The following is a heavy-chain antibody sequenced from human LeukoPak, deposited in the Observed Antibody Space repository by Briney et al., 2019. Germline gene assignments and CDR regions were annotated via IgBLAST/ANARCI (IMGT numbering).Heavy chain of an antibody. D-gene: IGHD3-10*01. CDR1: GGTFSSYG. Sequence: GSSVKVSCKASGGTFSSYGISWVRQAPGQGLEWMGWINVYNGHTIYAQEFQGRVTLTTDTSTSTAHMDLRSLRSDDTAVYYCVRDSDHAPDYWGQGTLVTVSS. CDR2: INVYNGHT. CDR3: VRDSDHAPDY. V-gene: IGHV1-18*01. J-gene: IGHJ4*02.